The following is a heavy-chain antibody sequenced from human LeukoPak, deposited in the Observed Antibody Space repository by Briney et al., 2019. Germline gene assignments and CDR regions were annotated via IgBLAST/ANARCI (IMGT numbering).Heavy chain of an antibody. V-gene: IGHV3-21*05. J-gene: IGHJ4*02. CDR1: GFSFSTYS. D-gene: IGHD1-26*01. CDR2: IENSRKYT. Sequence: GGSLRLSCAASGFSFSTYSMNWVRQAPGKGLEWVSYIENSRKYTYYADSVKGRFTISRDNAKNSLYLQMNNLRAEDTAVYYCAKDFGSKVGPPGTKPDSWGQGTLVTVSS. CDR3: AKDFGSKVGPPGTKPDS.